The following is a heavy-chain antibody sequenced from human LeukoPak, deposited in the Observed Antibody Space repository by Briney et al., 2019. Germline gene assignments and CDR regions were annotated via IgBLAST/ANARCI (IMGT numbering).Heavy chain of an antibody. CDR1: GFSFSRYW. Sequence: PGRSLRLSCAGSGFSFSRYWMAWVRQAPGKGLEWVASINQDVSRIHYVDSVKGRFTISRDNAKNSLFLQMNSLRVEDTAVYYCARLKDDVTKLDYWGQGTLVTVSS. V-gene: IGHV3-7*01. CDR3: ARLKDDVTKLDY. D-gene: IGHD2-8*01. CDR2: INQDVSRI. J-gene: IGHJ4*02.